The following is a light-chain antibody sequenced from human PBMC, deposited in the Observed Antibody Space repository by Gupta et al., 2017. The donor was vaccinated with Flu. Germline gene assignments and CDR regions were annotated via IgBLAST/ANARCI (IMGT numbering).Light chain of an antibody. V-gene: IGKV1-39*01. Sequence: DIQMTQSPPSLSASVGDRVTITCRASQSIGSYLSWYQEKPEKAPKLLIYAASSLQSGVPSRFSGSGSGTDFTLNISSLQPEDFATYYCQQSYRMPRTFGGGTKVEIK. CDR1: QSIGSY. CDR2: AAS. CDR3: QQSYRMPRT. J-gene: IGKJ4*01.